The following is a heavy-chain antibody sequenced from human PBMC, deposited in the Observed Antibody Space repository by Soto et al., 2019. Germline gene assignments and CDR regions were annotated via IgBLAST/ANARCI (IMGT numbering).Heavy chain of an antibody. CDR3: ARDIGCSGGSCYYYGMDV. J-gene: IGHJ6*02. CDR2: ISSSSSTI. Sequence: EVQLVESGGGLVQPGGSLRLSCAASGFTFSSYSMNWVRQAPGKGLEWVSYISSSSSTIYYADSVKGRFTISRDNAKNALYAQMNSLRDEDTAVYYCARDIGCSGGSCYYYGMDVWGQGTTVTVSS. CDR1: GFTFSSYS. D-gene: IGHD2-15*01. V-gene: IGHV3-48*02.